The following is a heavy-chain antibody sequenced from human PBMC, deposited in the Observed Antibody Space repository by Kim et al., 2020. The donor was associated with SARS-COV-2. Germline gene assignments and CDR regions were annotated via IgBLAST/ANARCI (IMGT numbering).Heavy chain of an antibody. J-gene: IGHJ6*02. V-gene: IGHV4-34*01. Sequence: SETLSLTCAVYGGSFSGYYWSWIRQPPGKGLEWIGEINHGGSTNYNPSLKSRVTISVDTSKNQFSLKLSSVTAADTAVYYCARGPLLDCSSTSCYVPKPNYYYYYGMDVWGQGTTVTVSS. CDR2: INHGGST. D-gene: IGHD2-2*01. CDR3: ARGPLLDCSSTSCYVPKPNYYYYYGMDV. CDR1: GGSFSGYY.